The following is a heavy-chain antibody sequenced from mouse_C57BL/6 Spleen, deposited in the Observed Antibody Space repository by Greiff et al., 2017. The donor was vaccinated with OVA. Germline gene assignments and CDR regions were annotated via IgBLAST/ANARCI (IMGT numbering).Heavy chain of an antibody. Sequence: EVHLVESGPGLVKPSQSLSLTCSVTGYSITSGYYWNWIRQFPGNKLEWMGYISYDGSNNYNPSLKNRISITRDTSKNQFFLKLNSVTTEDTATYYCARELADYYAMDYWGQGTSVTVSS. CDR2: ISYDGSN. D-gene: IGHD6-1*01. J-gene: IGHJ4*01. CDR3: ARELADYYAMDY. V-gene: IGHV3-6*01. CDR1: GYSITSGYY.